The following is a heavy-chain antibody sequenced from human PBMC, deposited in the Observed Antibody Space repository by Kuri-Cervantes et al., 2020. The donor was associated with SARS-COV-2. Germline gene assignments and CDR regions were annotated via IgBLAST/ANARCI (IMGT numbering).Heavy chain of an antibody. CDR1: GDTFTYRF. J-gene: IGHJ3*02. D-gene: IGHD4/OR15-4a*01. CDR3: ARSGPGAISREDGALDI. Sequence: SVKVSCKASGDTFTYRFLHWVRQAPGQAPEWMGWITPFNDNTKYAQKFQDRVTITRDRSMNTAYMELSSLRSEDTAMYYCARSGPGAISREDGALDIWGQGTMVTVSS. CDR2: ITPFNDNT. V-gene: IGHV1-45*02.